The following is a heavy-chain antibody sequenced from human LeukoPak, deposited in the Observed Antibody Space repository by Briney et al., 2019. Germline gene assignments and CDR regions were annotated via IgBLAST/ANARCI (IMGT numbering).Heavy chain of an antibody. Sequence: GRSLRLSCAASGFTFSSYAMHWVRQAPGKGLEWVAVISYDGSNKYYADSVKGRFTISRDNSKNTLYLQMNSLRAEDTAVYYCARDPASLRPYYYYYGMDVWGQGTTVTVSS. J-gene: IGHJ6*02. V-gene: IGHV3-30-3*01. CDR2: ISYDGSNK. D-gene: IGHD4-17*01. CDR3: ARDPASLRPYYYYYGMDV. CDR1: GFTFSSYA.